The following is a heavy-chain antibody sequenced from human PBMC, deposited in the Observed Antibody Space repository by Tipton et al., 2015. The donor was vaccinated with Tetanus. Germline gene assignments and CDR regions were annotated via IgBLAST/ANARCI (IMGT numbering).Heavy chain of an antibody. V-gene: IGHV3-23*01. CDR3: ARHARRSLLPAKGFFFDN. J-gene: IGHJ4*02. D-gene: IGHD3-10*01. CDR1: GFTFKSYT. CDR2: ISGSRLTP. Sequence: SLRLSCAASGFTFKSYTMNWVRQAPGNGLEWVAAISGSRLTPYYADSVKGRFTISRDNSKNTLSLQLNSLRADDTAIYYCARHARRSLLPAKGFFFDNWGQGVLVTVSS.